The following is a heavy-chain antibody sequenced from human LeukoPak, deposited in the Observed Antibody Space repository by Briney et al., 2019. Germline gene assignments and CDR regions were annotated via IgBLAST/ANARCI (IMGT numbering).Heavy chain of an antibody. CDR1: GYTFTGYY. V-gene: IGHV1-18*04. D-gene: IGHD5-12*01. CDR3: ARVSDSGYDSEDY. CDR2: ISAYNGNT. Sequence: ASVKVSCKASGYTFTGYYMHWVRQAPGQGLEWMGWISAYNGNTNYAQKLQGRVTMTTDTSTSTAYMELRSLRSDDTAVYYCARVSDSGYDSEDYWGQGTLVTVSS. J-gene: IGHJ4*02.